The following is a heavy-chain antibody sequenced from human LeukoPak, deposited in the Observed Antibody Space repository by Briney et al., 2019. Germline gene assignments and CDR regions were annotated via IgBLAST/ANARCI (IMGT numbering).Heavy chain of an antibody. CDR1: GGSINGYY. J-gene: IGHJ4*02. D-gene: IGHD4/OR15-4a*01. CDR3: ARLERSRMDGAQY. V-gene: IGHV4-39*01. Sequence: SETLSLTCTVSGGSINGYYWGWIRQPPGKGLEWIGSMFYGETTSYSPSLQSRVTISLDTSKNQFSLRLNSVTAADTAVYYCARLERSRMDGAQYWGQGTLVTVSS. CDR2: MFYGETT.